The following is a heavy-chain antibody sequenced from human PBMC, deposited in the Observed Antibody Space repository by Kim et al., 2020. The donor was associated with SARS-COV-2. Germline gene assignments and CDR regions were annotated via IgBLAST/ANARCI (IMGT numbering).Heavy chain of an antibody. J-gene: IGHJ4*02. CDR1: GFTFSSYA. D-gene: IGHD3-16*01. CDR3: ARAGMITFGGVTRAGEY. V-gene: IGHV3-30-3*01. Sequence: GGSLRLACAASGFTFSSYAMHWVRQDPGKGLEWVAVISYDGSNKYYADSVKGRFTISRDNSKNTLYLQMNSLRAEDTAVYYCARAGMITFGGVTRAGEYWGQGPLFTVSS. CDR2: ISYDGSNK.